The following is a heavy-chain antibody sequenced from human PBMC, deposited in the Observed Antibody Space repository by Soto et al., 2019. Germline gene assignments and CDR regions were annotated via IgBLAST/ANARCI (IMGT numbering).Heavy chain of an antibody. V-gene: IGHV1-18*01. J-gene: IGHJ5*02. D-gene: IGHD3-9*01. CDR1: GYTFTSYG. Sequence: ASVKVSCKASGYTFTSYGISWLRQDPGQGLEWMGWISAYNGNTNYAQKLQGRVTMTTDTSTSTAYMELRSLRSDDTAVYYCAREGYDILTGYYLGNNWFDPWGQGTLVTVSS. CDR2: ISAYNGNT. CDR3: AREGYDILTGYYLGNNWFDP.